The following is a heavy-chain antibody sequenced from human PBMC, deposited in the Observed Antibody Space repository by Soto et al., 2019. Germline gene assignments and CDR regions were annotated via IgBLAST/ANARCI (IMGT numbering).Heavy chain of an antibody. CDR3: ARDPTGGRTDT. Sequence: EVQLVESGGGLVQPGGSLRLSCAASGFTFSSYWMHWVRQAPGKGLVWVSRIKSEGGSISYADSVRGRFTISRDNAKNALYLQMNSLRAEDTAVYYCARDPTGGRTDTWGQGTMVTVSS. D-gene: IGHD3-10*01. CDR2: IKSEGGSI. CDR1: GFTFSSYW. J-gene: IGHJ3*02. V-gene: IGHV3-74*01.